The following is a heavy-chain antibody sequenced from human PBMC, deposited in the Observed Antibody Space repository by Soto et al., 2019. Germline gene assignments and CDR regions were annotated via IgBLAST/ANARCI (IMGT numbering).Heavy chain of an antibody. D-gene: IGHD2-21*02. Sequence: QVQLVQSGAEVKEPGASVRVSCKASGYTFINYDIHWVRQAPGQGLEWMGWMNPKSGNTGHGQKFEGRVTMTRNTSISKAYMELSSLRSEDTAVYYCANSPLRVEGTDSVGGWCDSWGQGTLVTVSS. CDR2: MNPKSGNT. CDR1: GYTFINYD. CDR3: ANSPLRVEGTDSVGGWCDS. J-gene: IGHJ5*01. V-gene: IGHV1-8*01.